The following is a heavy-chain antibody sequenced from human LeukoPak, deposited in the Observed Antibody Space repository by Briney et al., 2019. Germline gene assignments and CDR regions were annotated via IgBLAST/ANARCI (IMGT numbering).Heavy chain of an antibody. CDR2: IGGSGENT. CDR1: GFTFSTYT. D-gene: IGHD6-19*01. CDR3: AKEDSSGWILY. J-gene: IGHJ4*02. V-gene: IGHV3-23*01. Sequence: QPGASLRLSCAASGFTFSTYTMSWVRQAPVKGLEWVSAIGGSGENTYYADSVKGRFTISRDNSKNTQYLQVNSLRVEDTAMYYCAKEDSSGWILYWGQGTLVTVSS.